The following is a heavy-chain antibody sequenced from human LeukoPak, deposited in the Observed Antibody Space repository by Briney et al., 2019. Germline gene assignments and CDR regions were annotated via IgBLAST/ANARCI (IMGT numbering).Heavy chain of an antibody. CDR3: ARDESGYSYGYNAWFDP. D-gene: IGHD5-18*01. CDR2: IIPILGIA. J-gene: IGHJ5*02. V-gene: IGHV1-69*04. CDR1: GGTFSSYA. Sequence: GSSVKVSCKASGGTFSSYAISWVRQAPGQGLEWMGRIIPILGIANYARKFQGRVTITADKSTSTAYMELSSLRSEDTAVYYCARDESGYSYGYNAWFDPWGQGTLVTVSS.